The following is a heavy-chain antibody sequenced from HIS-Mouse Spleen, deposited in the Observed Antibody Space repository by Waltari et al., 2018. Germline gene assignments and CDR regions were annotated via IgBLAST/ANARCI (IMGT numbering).Heavy chain of an antibody. CDR1: GFTFDDYA. J-gene: IGHJ4*02. V-gene: IGHV3-9*01. CDR3: AKDGRSLNY. Sequence: EVQLVESGGGLVQPGRSLRLSCAASGFTFDDYAMHWVRQAPGKGLEWVSGIRWNSGSIGYADSVKGRFTISRDNAKNSLYLQMNSLRAEDTALYYCAKDGRSLNYWGQGTLVTVSS. CDR2: IRWNSGSI.